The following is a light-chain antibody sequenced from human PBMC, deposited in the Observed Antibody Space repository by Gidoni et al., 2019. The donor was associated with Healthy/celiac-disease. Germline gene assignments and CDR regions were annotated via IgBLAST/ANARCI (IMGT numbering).Light chain of an antibody. J-gene: IGKJ3*01. V-gene: IGKV1-27*01. CDR3: QKYNSAPAVT. CDR1: QGISNY. Sequence: DIQMTQSPSSLSASVGDRVTITCRASQGISNYLAWYQQKPGKVPKLLIYAASTVQSGVPSRFSGSGSGTDFTLTISSLQPEDVATYYCQKYNSAPAVTFXPXTKVDIK. CDR2: AAS.